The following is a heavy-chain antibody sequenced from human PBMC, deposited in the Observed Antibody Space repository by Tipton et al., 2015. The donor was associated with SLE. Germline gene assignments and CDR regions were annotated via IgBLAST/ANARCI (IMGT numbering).Heavy chain of an antibody. V-gene: IGHV3-20*04. CDR3: ARATTVTAGDY. CDR2: INWNSGSR. Sequence: SLRLSCAASGFSFDDYAMSWVRQAPGKGLEWVASINWNSGSRGYADSVKGRFTISRDNAKNSLYLVMNSLRVDDTAFYYCARATTVTAGDYWGQGSLVTVSS. CDR1: GFSFDDYA. D-gene: IGHD4-17*01. J-gene: IGHJ4*02.